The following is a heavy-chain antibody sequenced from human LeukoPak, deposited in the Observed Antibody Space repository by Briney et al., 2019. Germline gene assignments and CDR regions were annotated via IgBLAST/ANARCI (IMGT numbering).Heavy chain of an antibody. CDR2: ISDDGSDR. CDR3: LSGSGH. V-gene: IGHV3-7*01. J-gene: IGHJ4*02. CDR1: GFILRNYW. D-gene: IGHD3-10*01. Sequence: GGSLRLSCAAAGFILRNYWMGWVRQAPGKGLVWVAHISDDGSDRYYVDSVKGRFIISRDNAKNSLYLQMNILRAYDTAVFYCLSGSGHCGQGTLVTVSS.